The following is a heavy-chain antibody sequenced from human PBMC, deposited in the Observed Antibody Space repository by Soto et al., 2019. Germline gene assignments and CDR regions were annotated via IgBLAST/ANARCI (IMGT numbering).Heavy chain of an antibody. CDR3: ARRGRFLEWLESHYYMDV. CDR1: GGSISSGGYY. D-gene: IGHD3-3*01. CDR2: IYYSGST. J-gene: IGHJ6*03. V-gene: IGHV4-31*03. Sequence: QVQLQESGPGLVKPSQTLSLTCTVSGGSISSGGYYWSWIRQHPGKGLEWIGYIYYSGSTYYNPSLKSRVTISVDTSKNQFSPKLSSVTAADTAVYYCARRGRFLEWLESHYYMDVWGKGTTVTVSS.